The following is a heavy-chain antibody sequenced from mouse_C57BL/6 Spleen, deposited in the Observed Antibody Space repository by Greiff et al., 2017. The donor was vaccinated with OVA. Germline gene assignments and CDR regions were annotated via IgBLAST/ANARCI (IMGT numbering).Heavy chain of an antibody. CDR2: ITHSGET. J-gene: IGHJ4*01. CDR1: GFPIPSGYY. CDR3: AGEILSPYAMDY. D-gene: IGHD1-1*02. V-gene: IGHV12-3*01. Sequence: ESGPGLVKPSQSLFLTCSITGFPIPSGYYWIWIRQSPGKPLEWLGYITHSGETFYNPSLPSPISITRETSKNQFFLQLTSVTTEDTAMYYCAGEILSPYAMDYWGQGTSVTVSS.